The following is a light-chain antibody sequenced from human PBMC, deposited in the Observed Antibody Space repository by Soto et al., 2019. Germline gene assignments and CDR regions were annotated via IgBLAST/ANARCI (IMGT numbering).Light chain of an antibody. V-gene: IGKV1-5*03. CDR1: QTISSW. J-gene: IGKJ1*01. CDR3: QQYVSSPRT. Sequence: DIQMTQSPSTLSGSVGDRVTITCRASQTISSWLAWYQQKPGKAPKLLIYKASTLKSGVPSRFSGSGSGTDFTLTISRLEPEDFAVYYCQQYVSSPRTFGQGTKVDIK. CDR2: KAS.